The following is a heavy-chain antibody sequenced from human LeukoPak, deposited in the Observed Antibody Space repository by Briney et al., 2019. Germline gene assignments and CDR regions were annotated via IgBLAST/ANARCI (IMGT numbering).Heavy chain of an antibody. Sequence: GGSLRLSCAASGFTFRNFVMNWVCRAPGKGLEWVSAISGSGDTTYYADSVKGRFTISRDNSKNTLYLQMTSLRAEDTAVYYCAKDLPHYYESSAMGPFDYWGQGTLVTVSS. CDR3: AKDLPHYYESSAMGPFDY. D-gene: IGHD3-22*01. J-gene: IGHJ4*02. V-gene: IGHV3-23*01. CDR1: GFTFRNFV. CDR2: ISGSGDTT.